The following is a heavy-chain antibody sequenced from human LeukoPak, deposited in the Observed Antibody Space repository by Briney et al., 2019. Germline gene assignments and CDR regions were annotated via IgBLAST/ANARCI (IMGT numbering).Heavy chain of an antibody. CDR3: ARGLLRYGVDY. J-gene: IGHJ4*02. CDR2: IYYSGST. CDR1: GGSISSGGYY. D-gene: IGHD4-17*01. V-gene: IGHV4-31*03. Sequence: SETLSLTCTVSGGSISSGGYYWSWIRQHPGKGLEWIGYIYYSGSTYYNPSLKSRVTISVDMSKNQFSLKLSSVTAADTAVYYCARGLLRYGVDYWGQGTLVTVSS.